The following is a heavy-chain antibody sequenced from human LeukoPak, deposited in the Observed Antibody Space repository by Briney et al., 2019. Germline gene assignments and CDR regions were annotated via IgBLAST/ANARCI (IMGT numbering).Heavy chain of an antibody. D-gene: IGHD6-19*01. CDR3: ARAPLAVAGYFYYYMDV. V-gene: IGHV3-21*01. CDR2: ISTSSYI. Sequence: KAGGSLRLSCAASGFTFSSYSMNWVRQAPGKGLEWVSSISTSSYISYANSVKGRFTISRDNAKTALYLQMNSLRAEDTAVYYCARAPLAVAGYFYYYMDVWGKGTTVTVSS. CDR1: GFTFSSYS. J-gene: IGHJ6*03.